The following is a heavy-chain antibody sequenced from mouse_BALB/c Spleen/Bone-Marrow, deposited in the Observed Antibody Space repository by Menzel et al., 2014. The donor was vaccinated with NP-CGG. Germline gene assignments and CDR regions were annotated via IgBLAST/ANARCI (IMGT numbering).Heavy chain of an antibody. CDR3: TRSNGNWFAY. D-gene: IGHD2-1*01. CDR1: GYTFTSYY. Sequence: VQLQQSGAELVKPGASVKLSCKASGYTFTSYYMYWVKQRPGQGLEWIGDINPSNGGTNFNEKFKNKATLTVDKSSSTAYMQLSSLIFEDSAVYYCTRSNGNWFAYWGQGTLVTVSA. CDR2: INPSNGGT. J-gene: IGHJ3*01. V-gene: IGHV1S81*02.